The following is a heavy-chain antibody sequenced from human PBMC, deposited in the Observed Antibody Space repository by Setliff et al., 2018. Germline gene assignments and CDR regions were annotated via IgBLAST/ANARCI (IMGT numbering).Heavy chain of an antibody. J-gene: IGHJ4*02. V-gene: IGHV3-21*01. Sequence: GGSLRLSCAASGFTFSVDRMNWVRQAPGKGLEWVSSISSSSRYIQYADSVQGRFSISRDNAKNSLYLQMNSLRAEDTAVYYCTRDEALGTTPNYFNLWGQGTQVTVSS. CDR1: GFTFSVDR. CDR2: ISSSSRYI. D-gene: IGHD1-26*01. CDR3: TRDEALGTTPNYFNL.